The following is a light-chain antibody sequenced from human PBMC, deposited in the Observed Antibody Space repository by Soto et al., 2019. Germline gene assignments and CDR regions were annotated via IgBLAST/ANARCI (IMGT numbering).Light chain of an antibody. V-gene: IGKV4-1*01. CDR2: WAS. CDR3: QQYYSTPPVT. CDR1: QSVLYSSNNKNY. J-gene: IGKJ4*01. Sequence: DIVMTQSPDSLDVCVGERATINCKSSQSVLYSSNNKNYLAWYQQKPGQPPKLLIYWASTRESGVPDRFSGRGSGTDFTLTISSLQAEDVAVYYCQQYYSTPPVTFGGGTKVEIK.